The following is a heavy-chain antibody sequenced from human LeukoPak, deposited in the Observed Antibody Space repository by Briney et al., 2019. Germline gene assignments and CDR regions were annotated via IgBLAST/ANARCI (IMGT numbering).Heavy chain of an antibody. J-gene: IGHJ4*02. CDR2: VKSSGGST. CDR3: VREEEGGTFDH. Sequence: ASVKVSCTASGYTFTSYHMHWVRQAPGQGLEWMGIVKSSGGSTAYAQKFRGRVTMTRDTSTSTVYMELSSLRSEDTAVYYCVREEEGGTFDHWGQGTLVTVSS. CDR1: GYTFTSYH. V-gene: IGHV1-46*01. D-gene: IGHD1-1*01.